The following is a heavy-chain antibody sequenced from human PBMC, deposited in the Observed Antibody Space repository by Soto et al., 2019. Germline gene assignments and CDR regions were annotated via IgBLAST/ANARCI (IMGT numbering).Heavy chain of an antibody. CDR3: ARDSNGRNVLLWFGEPQDFQSYYYYMDV. CDR2: INPSGGST. V-gene: IGHV1-46*03. D-gene: IGHD3-10*01. CDR1: GYTFTSYY. J-gene: IGHJ6*03. Sequence: GASVKVSCKASGYTFTSYYMHWVRQAPGQGLEWMGIINPSGGSTSYAQKFQGRVTMTRDTSTSTVYMELSSLRSEDTAVYYCARDSNGRNVLLWFGEPQDFQSYYYYMDVWGKGTTVTVSS.